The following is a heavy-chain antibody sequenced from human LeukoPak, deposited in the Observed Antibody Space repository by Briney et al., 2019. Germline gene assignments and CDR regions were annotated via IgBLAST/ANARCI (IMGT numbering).Heavy chain of an antibody. D-gene: IGHD3-10*01. V-gene: IGHV3-30*02. Sequence: GGSLRLSCAASGFSFSSYGIHWVRQAPGKGLEWVAFINYDGNNKYFADSVKVRFTISRDNSKNTVYLEMNRLRDGDTAVYYCARDRDSRSYYILYWGQGTLVTVFS. CDR3: ARDRDSRSYYILY. CDR1: GFSFSSYG. J-gene: IGHJ4*02. CDR2: INYDGNNK.